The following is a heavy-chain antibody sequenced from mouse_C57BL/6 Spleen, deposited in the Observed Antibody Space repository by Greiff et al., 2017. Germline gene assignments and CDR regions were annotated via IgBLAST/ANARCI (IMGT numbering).Heavy chain of an antibody. D-gene: IGHD2-5*01. Sequence: QVQLQQPGAELVRPGSSVKLSCKASGYTFTSYWMDWVQQRPGQGLEWIGNIYPSDSETHYNQKFKDKATLTVDKSSSTAYMQLSSLTSEDSAVYYCARREDYSNYEGFAYWGQGTLVTVSA. CDR3: ARREDYSNYEGFAY. J-gene: IGHJ3*01. V-gene: IGHV1-61*01. CDR2: IYPSDSET. CDR1: GYTFTSYW.